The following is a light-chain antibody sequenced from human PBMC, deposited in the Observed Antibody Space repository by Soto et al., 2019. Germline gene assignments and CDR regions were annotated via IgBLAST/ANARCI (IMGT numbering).Light chain of an antibody. CDR2: GAS. CDR1: QSVSDY. Sequence: DVQMTQSPSSVSASVGDRVTLTCRASQSVSDYLNWYLQKPGKAPELLIYGASTLQSGVPSRFSGSGSGTDFSLTISSLRPEDFATYYCQQLKSYPLTFGGGTKVEIK. J-gene: IGKJ4*01. CDR3: QQLKSYPLT. V-gene: IGKV1-39*01.